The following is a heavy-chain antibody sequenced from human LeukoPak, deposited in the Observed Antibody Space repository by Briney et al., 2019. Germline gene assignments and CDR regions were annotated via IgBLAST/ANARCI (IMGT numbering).Heavy chain of an antibody. CDR2: IFYSGST. Sequence: SETLSLTCTVSGGSISGYYWSWIRQPPGKGLEWIGYIFYSGSTNYNPSLKSRVTISVDTSKNQFSLKLSSVTAADTAVYYCASPGIVAAGTDRGFDYWGQGTLVTVSS. D-gene: IGHD6-13*01. V-gene: IGHV4-59*01. J-gene: IGHJ4*02. CDR3: ASPGIVAAGTDRGFDY. CDR1: GGSISGYY.